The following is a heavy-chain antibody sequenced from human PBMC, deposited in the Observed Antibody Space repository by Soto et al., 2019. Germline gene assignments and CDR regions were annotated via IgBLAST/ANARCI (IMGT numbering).Heavy chain of an antibody. J-gene: IGHJ4*02. V-gene: IGHV4-31*03. CDR1: GGSISSGGYY. CDR3: ARTSYRYNWNDAPDY. CDR2: IYYSGST. Sequence: QVQLQESGPGLVKPSQTLSLTCTVSGGSISSGGYYWSWIRQHPGKGLEWIGYIYYSGSTYYNPSLKSRVTISVDTSKNQFSLKLSSVTAADTAVYYCARTSYRYNWNDAPDYWGQGTLVTVSS. D-gene: IGHD1-1*01.